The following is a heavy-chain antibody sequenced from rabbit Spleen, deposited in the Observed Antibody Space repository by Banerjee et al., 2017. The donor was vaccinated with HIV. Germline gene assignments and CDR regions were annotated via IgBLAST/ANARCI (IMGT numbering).Heavy chain of an antibody. CDR1: GFSFSDRDV. Sequence: QEQLVESGGGLVKPEGSLTLTCKASGFSFSDRDVMCWVRQAPGKGLEWIGYIDPVFGITYYANWVNGRFSISRENAQNTVLLQMTSLTAADTATYFCARDGAGGSYFALWGQGTLVTVS. CDR3: ARDGAGGSYFAL. J-gene: IGHJ4*01. V-gene: IGHV1S47*01. D-gene: IGHD8-1*01. CDR2: IDPVFGIT.